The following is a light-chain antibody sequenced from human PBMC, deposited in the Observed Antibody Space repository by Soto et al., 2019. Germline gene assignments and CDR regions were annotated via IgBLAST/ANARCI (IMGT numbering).Light chain of an antibody. V-gene: IGKV3-15*01. CDR1: QSVSSN. CDR3: QQYNNWPLT. J-gene: IGKJ4*01. CDR2: GAS. Sequence: EIVMTQSPATLSVSPGERATLSCRASQSVSSNLAWYQQKPGQAPRLLIYGASTRATGIPARLSGSGSGTEFTLTISSLQSEDFAVYYCQQYNNWPLTFGGGTRWIS.